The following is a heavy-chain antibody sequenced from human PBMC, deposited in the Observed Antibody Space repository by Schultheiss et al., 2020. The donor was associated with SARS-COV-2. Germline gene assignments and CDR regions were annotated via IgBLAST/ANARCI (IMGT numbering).Heavy chain of an antibody. CDR2: ISASGGTI. J-gene: IGHJ6*02. V-gene: IGHV3-48*03. Sequence: GGSLRLSCAASGFSITNYEMDWVRQAPGKGLEWVSYISASGGTIYDADSVRGRFTISKDSAKNSLYLQMNSLRVGDTAVYYCAREGEWELSGVDVWGQGTTVTVSS. D-gene: IGHD3-10*01. CDR3: AREGEWELSGVDV. CDR1: GFSITNYE.